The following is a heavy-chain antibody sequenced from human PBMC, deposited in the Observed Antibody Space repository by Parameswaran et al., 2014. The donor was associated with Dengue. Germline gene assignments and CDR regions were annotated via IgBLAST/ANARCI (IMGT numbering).Heavy chain of an antibody. CDR3: ARDGPRGIYDFWSIVDY. D-gene: IGHD3-3*01. J-gene: IGHJ4*02. Sequence: VRQAPGKGLEWVAVISYDGSNKYYADSVKGRFTISRDNSKNTLYLQMNSLRAEDTAVYYCARDGPRGIYDFWSIVDYWGQGTLVTVSS. V-gene: IGHV3-30-3*01. CDR2: ISYDGSNK.